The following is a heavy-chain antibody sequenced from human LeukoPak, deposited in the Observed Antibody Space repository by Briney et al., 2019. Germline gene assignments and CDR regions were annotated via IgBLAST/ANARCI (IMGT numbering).Heavy chain of an antibody. D-gene: IGHD6-19*01. CDR1: GFTFSSYS. Sequence: GGSLRLSCAASGFTFSSYSMNWVRQAPGKGLEWVANIKQDGSEKNYVDSVKGRFTISRDNAKNSLYLQMNSLRAEDTAVYYCARGGYSSGWAHWGQGTLVTVSS. CDR3: ARGGYSSGWAH. J-gene: IGHJ4*02. V-gene: IGHV3-7*01. CDR2: IKQDGSEK.